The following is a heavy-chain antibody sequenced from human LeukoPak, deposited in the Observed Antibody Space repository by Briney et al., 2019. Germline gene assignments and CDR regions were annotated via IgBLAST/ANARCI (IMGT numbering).Heavy chain of an antibody. Sequence: GRSLRLSCAASGFILSSNYVSWVRQAPGRGLEGVSVNYSGGSTYYADSVKGRFTISRDTAKNTLYLRMSSLRAEDTAVYYCARVNVCPRCHFDYWGQGTLVTVSS. D-gene: IGHD3-16*01. CDR1: GFILSSNY. CDR3: ARVNVCPRCHFDY. CDR2: NYSGGST. V-gene: IGHV3-66*01. J-gene: IGHJ4*02.